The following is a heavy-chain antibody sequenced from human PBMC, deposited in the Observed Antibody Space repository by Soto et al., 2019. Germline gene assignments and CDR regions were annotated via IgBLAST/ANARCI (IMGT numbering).Heavy chain of an antibody. V-gene: IGHV1-69*13. J-gene: IGHJ5*01. CDR2: IIPIFGTA. Sequence: SVKVSCKASGGTFSSYAISWVRQAPGQGLEWMGGIIPIFGTANYAQKFQGRVTITADESTSTAYMELSSLRSEDTAVYYCARVATVTDNWFDSWGQGTLVTVSS. D-gene: IGHD4-4*01. CDR1: GGTFSSYA. CDR3: ARVATVTDNWFDS.